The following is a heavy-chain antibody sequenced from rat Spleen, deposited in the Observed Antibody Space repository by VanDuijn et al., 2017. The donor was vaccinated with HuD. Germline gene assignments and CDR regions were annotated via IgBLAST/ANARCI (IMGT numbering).Heavy chain of an antibody. J-gene: IGHJ2*01. CDR1: GFTFNYYW. V-gene: IGHV5-31*01. D-gene: IGHD1-11*01. CDR3: ARPTTVIPFND. Sequence: EVQLVESGGGLVQPGGSLKLSCVASGFTFNYYWMTWIRQAPGKGLEWVASITNASGGTHYPDSVKGRFIISRDNAKSTLYLQVDGLRSEDTAIYYCARPTTVIPFNDWGQGVMVAVSS. CDR2: ITNASGGT.